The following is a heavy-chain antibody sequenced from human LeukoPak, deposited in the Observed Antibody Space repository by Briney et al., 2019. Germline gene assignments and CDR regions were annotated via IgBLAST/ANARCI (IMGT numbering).Heavy chain of an antibody. CDR3: ARVDRWTGAFDI. J-gene: IGHJ3*02. Sequence: SETLALTCTVSGGSISSYYWSWIRQPPGKVLELIGYIYYSGSTNYNPSLKSRVTISVDTSKNQFSLKLSSVTAADTAVYYCARVDRWTGAFDIWGQGTMVTVSS. CDR1: GGSISSYY. D-gene: IGHD3/OR15-3a*01. CDR2: IYYSGST. V-gene: IGHV4-59*01.